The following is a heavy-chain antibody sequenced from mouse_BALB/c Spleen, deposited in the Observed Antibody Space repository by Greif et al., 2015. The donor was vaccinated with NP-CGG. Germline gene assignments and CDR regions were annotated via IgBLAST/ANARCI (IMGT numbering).Heavy chain of an antibody. CDR3: ARRTGTEAMDY. J-gene: IGHJ4*01. Sequence: VQGVESGPELVKPGASVKISCKASGYTFTDYYINWVKQKPGQGLEWIGWIYPGSGNTKYNEKVKGKATLTVDTSSSTAYMQLSSLTSEDTAVYFCARRTGTEAMDYWGQGTSVTVSS. D-gene: IGHD4-1*01. V-gene: IGHV1-84*02. CDR1: GYTFTDYY. CDR2: IYPGSGNT.